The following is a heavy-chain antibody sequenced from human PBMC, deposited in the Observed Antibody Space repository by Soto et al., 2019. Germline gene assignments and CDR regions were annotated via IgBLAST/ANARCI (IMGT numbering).Heavy chain of an antibody. D-gene: IGHD2-15*01. Sequence: ASVKVSCKDPGYSFTIYGTTWVRQAPGQGLEWLGWINAGDGNTRYARKFQGRVTNARDRSASTAYIEVTSLTSEDTAIYYCAREGAHYTPLDHWGQGTLVTVSS. CDR2: INAGDGNT. CDR1: GYSFTIYG. CDR3: AREGAHYTPLDH. V-gene: IGHV1-3*01. J-gene: IGHJ4*02.